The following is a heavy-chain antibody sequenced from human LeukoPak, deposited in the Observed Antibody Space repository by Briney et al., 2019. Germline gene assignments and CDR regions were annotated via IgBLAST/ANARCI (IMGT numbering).Heavy chain of an antibody. Sequence: PGGSLRLSCAASGFTFSNYWMHWVRQAPGKGLVWVSRINSDGSYTNYADSVKGRFTISRDNAKNTLYLQMNSLRAEDTAVYYCARDITMIRDLRGDDSWGQGTLVTVSS. J-gene: IGHJ4*02. CDR3: ARDITMIRDLRGDDS. V-gene: IGHV3-74*01. CDR1: GFTFSNYW. D-gene: IGHD3-10*01. CDR2: INSDGSYT.